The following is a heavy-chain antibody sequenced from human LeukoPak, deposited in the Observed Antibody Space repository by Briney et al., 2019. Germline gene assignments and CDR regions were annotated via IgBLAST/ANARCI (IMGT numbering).Heavy chain of an antibody. D-gene: IGHD5-24*01. CDR2: IYHSGST. V-gene: IGHV4-4*02. J-gene: IGHJ6*04. CDR3: ARSRSENYYYGMDV. Sequence: SGTLSLTCAVSGGSISSSNWWSWVRRPPGKGLEWIGEIYHSGSTNYNPSLKSRVTISVDKSKNQFSLKLSSVTAADTAVYYCARSRSENYYYGMDVWGKGTTVTVSS. CDR1: GGSISSSNW.